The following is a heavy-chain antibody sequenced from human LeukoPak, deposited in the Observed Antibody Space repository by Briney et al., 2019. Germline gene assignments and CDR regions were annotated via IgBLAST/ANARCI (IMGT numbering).Heavy chain of an antibody. V-gene: IGHV4-61*01. J-gene: IGHJ6*03. Sequence: PSETLSLTCTVSGGSISSSSYYWSWIRQPPGKGLEWIGYIYYSGSTNYNPSLKSRVTISVDTSKNQFSLKLSSVTAADTAVYYCARVISSMVRGPYYYYYYMDVWGKGTTVTVSS. CDR3: ARVISSMVRGPYYYYYYMDV. D-gene: IGHD3-10*01. CDR2: IYYSGST. CDR1: GGSISSSSYY.